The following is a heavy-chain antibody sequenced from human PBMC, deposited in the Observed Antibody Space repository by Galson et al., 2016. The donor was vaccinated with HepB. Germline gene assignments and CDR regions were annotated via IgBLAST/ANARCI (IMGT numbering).Heavy chain of an antibody. J-gene: IGHJ5*02. CDR2: IDHSGST. V-gene: IGHV4-34*10. D-gene: IGHD6-19*01. Sequence: QVQLQESGPGLVKPSETLSLTCAVYGGSFSGYYWSWIRQPPGKGLEWIGEIDHSGSTNYNPSLKSRVTISADTSKYQVSLKLSSVTAADTAVYYCARARYSSGLYNWVDPWGQGTLVTVSS. CDR1: GGSFSGYY. CDR3: ARARYSSGLYNWVDP.